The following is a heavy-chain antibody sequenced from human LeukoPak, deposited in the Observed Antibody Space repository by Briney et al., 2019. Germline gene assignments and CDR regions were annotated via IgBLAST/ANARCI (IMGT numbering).Heavy chain of an antibody. CDR3: ARGTHYYGSGSPPLNWFDP. CDR1: GYTFTSYG. V-gene: IGHV1-18*01. D-gene: IGHD3-10*01. Sequence: ASVKVSCKASGYTFTSYGISWVRQAPGQGLEWMGWISAYNGNTNYAQKLQGRVTMTTDTSTSTAYMELRSLRSDDTAVYYCARGTHYYGSGSPPLNWFDPWGQGTLVTVSS. CDR2: ISAYNGNT. J-gene: IGHJ5*02.